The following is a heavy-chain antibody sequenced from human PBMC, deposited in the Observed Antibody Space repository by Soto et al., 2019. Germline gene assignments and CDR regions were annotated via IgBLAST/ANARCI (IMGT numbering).Heavy chain of an antibody. V-gene: IGHV3-23*01. CDR3: AHSFSPSGTNWLSLFDH. D-gene: IGHD1-1*01. J-gene: IGHJ4*02. Sequence: EVQLLESGGDLVQPGGSLRLSCAASGFTFSSFAMSWVRQAPGKGLAWVSAISSFGDTTFYADSVKGRFTISRDNSKNTLFLPMSSLGAEDTAVYYCAHSFSPSGTNWLSLFDHWGQGTLVTVSS. CDR1: GFTFSSFA. CDR2: ISSFGDTT.